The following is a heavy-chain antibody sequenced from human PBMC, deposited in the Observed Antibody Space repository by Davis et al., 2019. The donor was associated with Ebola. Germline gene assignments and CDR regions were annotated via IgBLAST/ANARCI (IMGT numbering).Heavy chain of an antibody. V-gene: IGHV3-48*01. Sequence: GESLKISCGASGFTFSRHSMNWVRQAPGKGLEWIAFISSGGHDTYYADSVRGRFTISSDNAKNLLYLQLNSLRGEDTALYYCAKDAEDGSGNWFFDFRGRGALVTVSS. CDR1: GFTFSRHS. CDR3: AKDAEDGSGNWFFDF. J-gene: IGHJ2*01. D-gene: IGHD5-24*01. CDR2: ISSGGHDT.